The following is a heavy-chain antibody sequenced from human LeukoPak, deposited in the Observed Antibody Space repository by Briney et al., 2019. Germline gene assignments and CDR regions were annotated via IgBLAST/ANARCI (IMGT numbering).Heavy chain of an antibody. V-gene: IGHV3-30*02. Sequence: AGGSLRLSCAASGFTLGSYGMHWVRQAPGKGLEWVAFIRYDGSNKYYVDSVKGRLTISRDNCKNTLYLQMNSLKTEDTAVYYCVRLHYNYYFDYWGQGTLVTVSS. CDR1: GFTLGSYG. CDR2: IRYDGSNK. CDR3: VRLHYNYYFDY. D-gene: IGHD5-24*01. J-gene: IGHJ4*02.